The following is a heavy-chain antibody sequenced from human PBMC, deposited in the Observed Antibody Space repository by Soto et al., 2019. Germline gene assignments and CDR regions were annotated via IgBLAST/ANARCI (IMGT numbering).Heavy chain of an antibody. CDR2: VYHTGST. V-gene: IGHV4-59*01. J-gene: IGHJ4*02. Sequence: QLRESGPGLVKPSETLSLTCDVSGASITPYYWIWIRQAPGKGLEWIGNVYHTGSTDYNSSLKSRVNISVDTSQNQFSWNMNSVTAADTAVYYCARRLFGSGWTLDSWGQGALVTVSS. CDR1: GASITPYY. CDR3: ARRLFGSGWTLDS. D-gene: IGHD6-19*01.